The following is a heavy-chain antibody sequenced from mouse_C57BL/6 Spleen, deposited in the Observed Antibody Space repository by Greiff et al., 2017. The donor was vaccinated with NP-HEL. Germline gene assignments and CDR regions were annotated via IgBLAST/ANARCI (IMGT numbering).Heavy chain of an antibody. Sequence: VQLQQSGAELVKPGASVKISCKASGYAFSSYWMNWVKQRPGKGLEWIGQIYPGDGDTNYNGKFKGQATLTADKSSSTAYMQLSSLTSEDSAVYFCAREADGYYKAMDYWGQGTSVTVSS. D-gene: IGHD2-3*01. J-gene: IGHJ4*01. V-gene: IGHV1-80*01. CDR1: GYAFSSYW. CDR2: IYPGDGDT. CDR3: AREADGYYKAMDY.